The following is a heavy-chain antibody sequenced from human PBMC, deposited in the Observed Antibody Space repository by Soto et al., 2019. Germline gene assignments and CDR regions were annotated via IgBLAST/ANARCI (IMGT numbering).Heavy chain of an antibody. V-gene: IGHV1-69*02. Sequence: QVQLVQSGAEVKKPGSSVKVSCKASGGTFSSYTISWVRQAPGQGLEWMGRIIPILGIANYAQKFQGRVKITADKSTSTAYMELSSLRSEDTAVYYCARAVGLLVADPNYYYYYMDVWGKGTTVTVSS. CDR1: GGTFSSYT. CDR2: IIPILGIA. CDR3: ARAVGLLVADPNYYYYYMDV. D-gene: IGHD2-15*01. J-gene: IGHJ6*03.